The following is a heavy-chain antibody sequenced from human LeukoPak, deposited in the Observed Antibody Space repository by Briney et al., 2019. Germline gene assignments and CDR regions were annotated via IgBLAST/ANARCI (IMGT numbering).Heavy chain of an antibody. V-gene: IGHV6-1*01. CDR3: ARVNYDILTGLEFDP. D-gene: IGHD3-9*01. J-gene: IGHJ5*02. CDR1: GDSFSSNSAA. Sequence: SQTLSLTCAISGDSFSSNSAAWNWIRQSPSRGLEWLGRTYYRSKWYNDYAVSVKSRITINPDTSKNQSSLQLNSVTPEDTAVYYCARVNYDILTGLEFDPWGQGTLVTVSS. CDR2: TYYRSKWYN.